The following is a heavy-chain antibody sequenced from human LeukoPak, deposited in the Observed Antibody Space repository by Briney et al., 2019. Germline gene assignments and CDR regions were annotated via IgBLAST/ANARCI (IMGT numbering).Heavy chain of an antibody. D-gene: IGHD6-13*01. J-gene: IGHJ6*02. CDR1: GFTFSSYG. Sequence: GRSLRLSCAASGFTFSSYGMHWVRQAPGKGLEWVAVISYDGSNKYYADSVKGRFTISRDNSKNTLYLQMNSLRAEDTAVYYCAKERGSSSWYYYYYGMDVWGQGTTVTVSS. CDR3: AKERGSSSWYYYYYGMDV. CDR2: ISYDGSNK. V-gene: IGHV3-30*18.